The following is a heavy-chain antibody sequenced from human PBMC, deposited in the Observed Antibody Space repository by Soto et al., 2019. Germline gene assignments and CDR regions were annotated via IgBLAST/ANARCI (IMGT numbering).Heavy chain of an antibody. Sequence: SETLSLTCTVSGGSISSYYWSWIRQPPGKGLEWIGYIYYSGSTNYNPSLKSRVTISVDTSKNQFSLKLSSVTAADTAVYYCARQSIASAGTESDWFYFWGQGTLVPVSS. V-gene: IGHV4-59*01. CDR1: GGSISSYY. J-gene: IGHJ5*01. CDR2: IYYSGST. D-gene: IGHD6-13*01. CDR3: ARQSIASAGTESDWFYF.